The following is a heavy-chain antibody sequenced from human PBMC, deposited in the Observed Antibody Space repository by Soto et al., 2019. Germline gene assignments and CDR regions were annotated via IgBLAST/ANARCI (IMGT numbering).Heavy chain of an antibody. CDR1: GYTFTTFG. CDR3: ARNEYCSGDKCYSGWFDP. V-gene: IGHV1-18*01. J-gene: IGHJ5*02. Sequence: QVQLVQSGAEVKEPGASVKVSCKASGYTFTTFGIIWVRQAPGQGLEWMGWINTYNSNTKYAQNFQGRVAMTTDTSTSTAYMELRSLRSDDTAVYYCARNEYCSGDKCYSGWFDPWGQGTLVTVSS. D-gene: IGHD2-15*01. CDR2: INTYNSNT.